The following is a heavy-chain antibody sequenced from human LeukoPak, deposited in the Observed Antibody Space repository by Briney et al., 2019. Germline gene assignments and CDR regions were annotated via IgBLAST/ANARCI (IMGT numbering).Heavy chain of an antibody. V-gene: IGHV1-69*01. CDR3: ARDGWYYGSWINRYYFDC. CDR1: GGTFSSYA. J-gene: IGHJ4*02. Sequence: SVTVSRTASGGTFSSYAISWGRQAPRQGLEWMGRIIPIFGTANYAQKFQGRVTLTADESTSTAYMELSSLRSEDTAVYYCARDGWYYGSWINRYYFDCCGRGTLVTVSS. CDR2: IIPIFGTA. D-gene: IGHD3-10*01.